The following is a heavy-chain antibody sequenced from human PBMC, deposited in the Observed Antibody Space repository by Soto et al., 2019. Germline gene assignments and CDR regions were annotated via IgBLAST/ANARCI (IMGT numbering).Heavy chain of an antibody. CDR2: ISSSSSYI. CDR1: GFTFSSHS. J-gene: IGHJ6*02. D-gene: IGHD4-17*01. Sequence: GGSLRLSCAASGFTFSSHSMNWVRQAPGKGLEWVSSISSSSSYIYYADSVKGRFTISRDNAKNSVFVQMNSLRAEDTAVYYCAQDLYGEHPPNYGMDVWGQGTTVTVSS. CDR3: AQDLYGEHPPNYGMDV. V-gene: IGHV3-21*01.